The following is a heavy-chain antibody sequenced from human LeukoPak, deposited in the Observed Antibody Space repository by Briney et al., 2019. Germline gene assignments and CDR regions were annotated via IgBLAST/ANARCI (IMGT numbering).Heavy chain of an antibody. V-gene: IGHV4-39*01. CDR2: IYYSGST. Sequence: SETLSLTCTVSGGSISSSSYYWGWIRQPPGRGLEWIGSIYYSGSTYYNPSLKTRVTISVDTSKNQFSLKLSSVTAADTAVYYCARPATAMTVTAAFAYWGQGTLVTVSS. J-gene: IGHJ4*02. D-gene: IGHD2-21*02. CDR3: ARPATAMTVTAAFAY. CDR1: GGSISSSSYY.